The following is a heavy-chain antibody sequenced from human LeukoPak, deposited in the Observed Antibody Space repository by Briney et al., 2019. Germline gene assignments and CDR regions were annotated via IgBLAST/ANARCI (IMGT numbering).Heavy chain of an antibody. D-gene: IGHD1-26*01. CDR3: ARVRGSYCDY. CDR2: IYYSGST. CDR1: GGSISSYY. Sequence: SETLSLTCTVSGGSISSYYWSWIRQPPGKGLEWIDYIYYSGSTNYNPSLKSRVTISVDTSKNQFSLNLGSVTAADTAVYYCARVRGSYCDYWGQGTLVTVSS. V-gene: IGHV4-59*01. J-gene: IGHJ4*02.